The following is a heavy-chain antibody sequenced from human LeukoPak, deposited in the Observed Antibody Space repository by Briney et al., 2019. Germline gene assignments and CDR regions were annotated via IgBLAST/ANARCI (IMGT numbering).Heavy chain of an antibody. V-gene: IGHV3-33*01. CDR3: ARDPYGMDV. Sequence: GGSLRLSCAASGFTFSSYGMHWVRQAPDKGLEWVAVIWYDGSNKYYADSVKGRFTISRDNSKNTLYLQINSLRAEDTAVYYCARDPYGMDVWGQGTTVTASS. CDR2: IWYDGSNK. CDR1: GFTFSSYG. J-gene: IGHJ6*02.